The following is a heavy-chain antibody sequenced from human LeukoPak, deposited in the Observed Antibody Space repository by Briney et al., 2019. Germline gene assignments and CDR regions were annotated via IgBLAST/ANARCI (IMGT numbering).Heavy chain of an antibody. CDR3: ARFWIVGATDYFDY. Sequence: PSETLSLTCTVSGGSISSYYWSWIRQPPGKGLEWIGYIYYSGSTNYNPSLKSRVTISVDTSKNQFSLKLSSVTAADTAVYYCARFWIVGATDYFDYWGQGTLVTVSS. D-gene: IGHD1-26*01. V-gene: IGHV4-59*08. CDR1: GGSISSYY. J-gene: IGHJ4*02. CDR2: IYYSGST.